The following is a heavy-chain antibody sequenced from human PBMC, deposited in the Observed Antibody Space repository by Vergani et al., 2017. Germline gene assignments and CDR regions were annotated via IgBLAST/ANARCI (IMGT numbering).Heavy chain of an antibody. CDR2: IRYDGSNK. Sequence: QVQLVESGGGVVQPGGSLRLSCAASGFTFSSYGMHWVRQAPGKGLEWVAFIRYDGSNKYYADSVKGRFTISRDNSKNTLYLQMNSLRADDTAVYYCAKAEAGGCFLPGYFDYWGQGTLVTVSS. CDR1: GFTFSSYG. V-gene: IGHV3-30*02. CDR3: AKAEAGGCFLPGYFDY. J-gene: IGHJ4*02. D-gene: IGHD6-19*01.